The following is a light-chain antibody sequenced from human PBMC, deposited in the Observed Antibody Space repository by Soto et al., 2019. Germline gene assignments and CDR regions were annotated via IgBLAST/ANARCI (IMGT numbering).Light chain of an antibody. CDR2: ATS. CDR1: QDIRSY. CDR3: QQGYSTQWT. Sequence: DIQMTQSPSSLSASVGDRVSITCRASQDIRSYLNWYLQKPGKAPELLIYATSNLQSGVPPRFSASGSGTDFTLTISSLQPEDFATYYCQQGYSTQWTSGQGTKVEIK. V-gene: IGKV1-39*01. J-gene: IGKJ1*01.